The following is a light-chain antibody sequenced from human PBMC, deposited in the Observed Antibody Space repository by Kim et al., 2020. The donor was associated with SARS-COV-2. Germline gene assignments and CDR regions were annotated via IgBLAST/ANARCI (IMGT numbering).Light chain of an antibody. CDR2: AAS. Sequence: DIQLTQSPSFLSASVGDRVTITCRASQGISSYLAWYQQKPGKAPKILIYAASTLQIGVPSRFSGSGSGTEFTLTISSLQPEDFATYYCQQLHSYPRTFGQGTKLEI. CDR3: QQLHSYPRT. J-gene: IGKJ1*01. CDR1: QGISSY. V-gene: IGKV1-9*01.